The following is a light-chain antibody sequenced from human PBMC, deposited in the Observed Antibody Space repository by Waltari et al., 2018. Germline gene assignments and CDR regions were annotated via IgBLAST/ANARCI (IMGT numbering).Light chain of an antibody. J-gene: IGKJ1*01. CDR3: QQYKTYSPWA. CDR2: KAS. Sequence: DIQMTQSPSTLSASIGDTVTTTCRASRDISRWLAWYQQKPGKAPNLLISKASTLESGVPSRFNGSGSGTQISLTLSSLQPDDFATYYCQQYKTYSPWAFGQGTKVEIK. CDR1: RDISRW. V-gene: IGKV1-5*03.